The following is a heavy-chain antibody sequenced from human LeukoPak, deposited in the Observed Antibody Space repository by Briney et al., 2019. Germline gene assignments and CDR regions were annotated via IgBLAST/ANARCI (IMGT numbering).Heavy chain of an antibody. CDR1: GGSISSSSYY. V-gene: IGHV4-39*07. CDR3: ARDFSGSYPR. D-gene: IGHD1-26*01. J-gene: IGHJ4*02. CDR2: IYYSGST. Sequence: SETLSLTCTVSGGSISSSSYYWGWIRQPPGKGLEWIGSIYYSGSTYYNPSLESRVTISVDTSKNQFSLKLSSVTAADTAVYYCARDFSGSYPRWGQGTLVTVSS.